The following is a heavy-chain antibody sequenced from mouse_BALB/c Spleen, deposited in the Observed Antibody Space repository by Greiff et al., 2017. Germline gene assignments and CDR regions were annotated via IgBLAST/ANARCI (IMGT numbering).Heavy chain of an antibody. CDR2: ISSGGGST. D-gene: IGHD1-1*01. Sequence: EVQLVESGGGLVKPGGSLKLSCAASGFAFSSYDMSWVRQTPEKRLEWVAYISSGGGSTYYPDTVKGRFTISRDNAKNTLYLQMSSLKSEDTAMYYCARNYYGSRGYFDYWGQGTTLTVSS. J-gene: IGHJ2*01. CDR3: ARNYYGSRGYFDY. V-gene: IGHV5-12-1*01. CDR1: GFAFSSYD.